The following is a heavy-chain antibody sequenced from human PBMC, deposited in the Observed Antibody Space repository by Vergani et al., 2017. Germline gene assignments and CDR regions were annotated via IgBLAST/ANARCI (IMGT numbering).Heavy chain of an antibody. D-gene: IGHD6-13*01. J-gene: IGHJ4*02. V-gene: IGHV4-39*07. CDR1: NGSISEKSDS. CDR2: VNYSGIA. Sequence: QVQLQESGPGLVKPSETLSLSCIVSNGSISEKSDSWGWIRQPLGKGLEWIGDVNYSGIAFYNPSLRSRATISVDTSQNQFSLKLGSVTAADTAVYYCAREVRRIAADHYFDYWGQGTLVTVSS. CDR3: AREVRRIAADHYFDY.